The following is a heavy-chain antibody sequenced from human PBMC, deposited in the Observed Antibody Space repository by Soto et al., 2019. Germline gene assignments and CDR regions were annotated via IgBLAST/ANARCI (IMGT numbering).Heavy chain of an antibody. Sequence: PGGSLRLSCAASGFTFSSYGMHWVRQAPGKGLEWVAVISYDGSNKYYADSVKGRFTISRDNSKNTLYLQTNSLRAEDTAVYYCANLYDSARDYWGQGTLVTVSS. J-gene: IGHJ4*02. CDR3: ANLYDSARDY. D-gene: IGHD3-3*01. V-gene: IGHV3-30*18. CDR2: ISYDGSNK. CDR1: GFTFSSYG.